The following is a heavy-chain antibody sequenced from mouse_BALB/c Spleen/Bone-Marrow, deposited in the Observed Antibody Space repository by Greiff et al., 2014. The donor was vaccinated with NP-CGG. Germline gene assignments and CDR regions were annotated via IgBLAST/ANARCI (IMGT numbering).Heavy chain of an antibody. J-gene: IGHJ2*01. CDR3: VRAARTFDY. CDR2: IDPANADT. CDR1: GFDIKDTY. Sequence: DVKLQESGAELVKPGASVKLSCTASGFDIKDTYIHWVKQRPEQGLEWIGRIDPANADTKYGPKFQGKATITADTSSNTVYLQFISLTSEDTAIYYCVRAARTFDYWGQGTTLTVSS. V-gene: IGHV14-3*02. D-gene: IGHD3-1*01.